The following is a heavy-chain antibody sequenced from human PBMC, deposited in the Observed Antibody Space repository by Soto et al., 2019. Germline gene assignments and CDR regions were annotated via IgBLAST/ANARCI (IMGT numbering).Heavy chain of an antibody. V-gene: IGHV3-64D*06. Sequence: GGSLRLSCSASGFTFSSYAMHWVRQAPGKGLEYVSAISSNGGSTYYADSVKGRFTISRDNSKNTLYLQMSSLRAEDTAVYYCVKEGKYYYGSGSYWFDYWGQGT. CDR3: VKEGKYYYGSGSYWFDY. D-gene: IGHD3-10*01. J-gene: IGHJ4*02. CDR1: GFTFSSYA. CDR2: ISSNGGST.